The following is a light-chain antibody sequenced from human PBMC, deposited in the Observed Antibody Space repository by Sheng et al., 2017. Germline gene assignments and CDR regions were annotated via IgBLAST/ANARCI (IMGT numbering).Light chain of an antibody. V-gene: IGKV3-15*01. CDR3: QQYSNWPLT. J-gene: IGKJ3*01. Sequence: EIVLTQSPGTLSLSPGERATLSCRASQSVSSRSLAWYQQKPGQAPRLLIYSAFARATGVPARFSGGGSGTDFNLTITSLQSDDFAVYYCQQYSNWPLTFGPGTTVDV. CDR1: QSVSSRS. CDR2: SAF.